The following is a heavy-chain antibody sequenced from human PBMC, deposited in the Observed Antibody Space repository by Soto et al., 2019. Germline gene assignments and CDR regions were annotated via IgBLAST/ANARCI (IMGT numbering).Heavy chain of an antibody. J-gene: IGHJ4*02. CDR2: LVPVFGTA. CDR1: GGTFSSLA. V-gene: IGHV1-69*06. Sequence: QVQLVQSGAEVKKPGSWVKVYCKASGGTFSSLAISWVRQAPGQGLEWMGGLVPVFGTANYAQKFQDRVTITADKSTSTSYMELSSLRSENTAVYYCARSPGVFDYWGQGTLVTVSS. CDR3: ARSPGVFDY. D-gene: IGHD3-10*01.